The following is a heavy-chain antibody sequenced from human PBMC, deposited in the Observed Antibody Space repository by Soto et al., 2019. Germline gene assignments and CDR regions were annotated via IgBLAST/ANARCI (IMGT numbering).Heavy chain of an antibody. CDR3: ATTIGYSYYYYGMDV. V-gene: IGHV1-18*01. J-gene: IGHJ6*02. CDR2: ISAYNGDT. CDR1: GYTLTSYG. D-gene: IGHD5-12*01. Sequence: QVQLVQSGAEVTKPGASVKVSCKASGYTLTSYGISWVRQAPGQGLEWMGWISAYNGDTNYAQSLQGRVTMTTDTSTTTAYMELRSLRSDDTAVYYCATTIGYSYYYYGMDVWAKGPRSPSP.